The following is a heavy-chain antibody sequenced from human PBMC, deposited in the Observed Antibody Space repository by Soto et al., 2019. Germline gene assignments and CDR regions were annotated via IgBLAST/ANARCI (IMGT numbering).Heavy chain of an antibody. CDR1: GGSISSSSYY. J-gene: IGHJ6*02. V-gene: IGHV4-61*05. CDR2: SYYSGST. D-gene: IGHD2-15*01. CDR3: RGYCSGGSCYTRHPYYYYGMDV. Sequence: PSETLSLTCTVSGGSISSSSYYWSWIRQPPGKGLEWIGYSYYSGSTNYNPSLKSRVTISVDTSKNQFSLKLSSVTAADTAVYYCRGYCSGGSCYTRHPYYYYGMDVWGQGTTVTVSS.